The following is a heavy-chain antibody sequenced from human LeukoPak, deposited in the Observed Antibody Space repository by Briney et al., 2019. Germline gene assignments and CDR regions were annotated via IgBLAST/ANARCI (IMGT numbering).Heavy chain of an antibody. J-gene: IGHJ4*02. D-gene: IGHD3-10*01. CDR1: GGSFSGYY. CDR2: INHSGST. CDR3: ARTLKWFGDYKGYFDY. Sequence: PSETLSLTCAVYGGSFSGYYWSWIRQPPGKGLEWIGEINHSGSTNYNPSLKSRVTISVDTSKNQFSLKLSSVTAADTAVYYRARTLKWFGDYKGYFDYWGQGTLVTVSS. V-gene: IGHV4-34*01.